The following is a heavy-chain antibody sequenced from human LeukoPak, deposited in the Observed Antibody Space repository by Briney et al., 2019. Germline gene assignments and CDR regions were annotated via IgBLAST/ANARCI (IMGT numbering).Heavy chain of an antibody. V-gene: IGHV3-23*01. Sequence: GGSLRLSCAASGFTFSSYGMTWVRQAPGKGLEWVSGISASGGGTYYADSVKGRFIISRDNSKNTLHLQMNSLRAEDTAFYYCAKDLNWFDPWGQGTLVIVSS. J-gene: IGHJ5*02. CDR3: AKDLNWFDP. CDR1: GFTFSSYG. CDR2: ISASGGGT.